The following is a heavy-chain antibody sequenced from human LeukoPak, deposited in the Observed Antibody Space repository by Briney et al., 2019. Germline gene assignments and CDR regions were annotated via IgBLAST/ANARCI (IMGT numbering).Heavy chain of an antibody. CDR2: IYDSGST. D-gene: IGHD1-20*01. CDR1: GGSMSSYY. Sequence: SETLSLTCTVSGGSMSSYYWSWIRQPAGKGLEWIGYIYDSGSTNYNPSLKSRVTISIDTSKNQFSLKLSSVTATDTALYYCARHQGSNWISPIDYWGQGTLVTVSS. V-gene: IGHV4-59*08. CDR3: ARHQGSNWISPIDY. J-gene: IGHJ4*02.